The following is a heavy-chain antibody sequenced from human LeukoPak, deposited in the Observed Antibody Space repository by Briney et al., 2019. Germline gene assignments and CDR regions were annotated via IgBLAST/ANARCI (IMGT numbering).Heavy chain of an antibody. Sequence: PSETLSLTCTVSGGSISSDNYYWNWIRQPPGKGLEWIGYIYSSGITYYNPSLKSRVIISVETSKNQFSLKLNSATAADTAVYYCARHEQAVAAGDWFDPWGQGTLVTVSS. CDR1: GGSISSDNYY. CDR2: IYSSGIT. CDR3: ARHEQAVAAGDWFDP. J-gene: IGHJ5*02. D-gene: IGHD6-19*01. V-gene: IGHV4-30-4*08.